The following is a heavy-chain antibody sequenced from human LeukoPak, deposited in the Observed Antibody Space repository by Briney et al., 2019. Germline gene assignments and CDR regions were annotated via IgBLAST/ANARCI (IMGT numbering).Heavy chain of an antibody. CDR2: TSAYNGNT. CDR3: ARDLWGSSGVSFDY. D-gene: IGHD3-22*01. CDR1: GYTFTSYG. J-gene: IGHJ4*02. Sequence: ASVKVSCKASGYTFTSYGISWVRQAPGQGLEWMGWTSAYNGNTNYAQKLQGRVTMTTDTYTSTAYMELRSLRSDDTAVYYCARDLWGSSGVSFDYWGQGTLVTVSS. V-gene: IGHV1-18*01.